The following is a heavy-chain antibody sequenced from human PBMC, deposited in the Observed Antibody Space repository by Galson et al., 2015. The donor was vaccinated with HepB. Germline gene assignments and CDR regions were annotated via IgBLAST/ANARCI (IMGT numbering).Heavy chain of an antibody. J-gene: IGHJ5*02. V-gene: IGHV1-3*01. D-gene: IGHD3-9*01. CDR3: ARAHYDILTGYSLNRFDP. CDR2: INAGNGNT. CDR1: GYTFISYA. Sequence: SVKVSCKASGYTFISYALHWVRQAPGQRLEWMGWINAGNGNTRYSQKFQGRVTITRDTSASTVYMELRSLRSEDTAVYYCARAHYDILTGYSLNRFDPWGHGTLVTVSS.